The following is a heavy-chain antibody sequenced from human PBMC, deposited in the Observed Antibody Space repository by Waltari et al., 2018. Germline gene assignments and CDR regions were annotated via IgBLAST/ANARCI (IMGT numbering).Heavy chain of an antibody. J-gene: IGHJ4*02. CDR2: ISSSSSYI. Sequence: EVQLVESGGGLVKPGGSLRLSCAASGFTFSSYSMNWVRQAPGKGVEWGSSISSSSSYIYYADSVKGRFTISRDNAKNSLYLQMNSLRAEDTAVYYCARASSGSYRFDYWGQGTLVTVSS. CDR3: ARASSGSYRFDY. V-gene: IGHV3-21*01. D-gene: IGHD1-26*01. CDR1: GFTFSSYS.